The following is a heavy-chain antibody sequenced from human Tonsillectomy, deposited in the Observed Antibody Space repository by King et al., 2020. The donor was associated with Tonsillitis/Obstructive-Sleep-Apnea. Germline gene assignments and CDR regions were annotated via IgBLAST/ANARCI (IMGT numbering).Heavy chain of an antibody. CDR1: GGSISSYY. Sequence: VQLQESGPGLVKPSETLSLTCTVSGGSISSYYWSWIRQPPGKGLEWIGYIYYSGSTNYNPSLKSRVTISVDTSKNQFSLKLSSVTAADTAVYYCARRKLMVQGVIVDYYYYYMDVWGKGTTVTVSS. CDR2: IYYSGST. D-gene: IGHD3-10*01. V-gene: IGHV4-59*01. CDR3: ARRKLMVQGVIVDYYYYYMDV. J-gene: IGHJ6*03.